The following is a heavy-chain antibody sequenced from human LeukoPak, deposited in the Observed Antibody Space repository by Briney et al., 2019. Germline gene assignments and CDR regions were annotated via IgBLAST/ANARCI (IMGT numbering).Heavy chain of an antibody. D-gene: IGHD1-26*01. V-gene: IGHV1-2*02. Sequence: ASVKVSCKASGYTFTGYYMHWVRQAPGQGLEWMGWINPNSGGTNYAQKFQGRVTMTRDTSISTAYMELSRLGSDDTAVYYCAREGGATTRDYYYYGMDVWGQGTTVTVSS. J-gene: IGHJ6*02. CDR2: INPNSGGT. CDR1: GYTFTGYY. CDR3: AREGGATTRDYYYYGMDV.